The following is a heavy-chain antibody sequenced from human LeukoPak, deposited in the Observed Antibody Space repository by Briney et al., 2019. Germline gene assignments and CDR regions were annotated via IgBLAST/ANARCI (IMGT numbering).Heavy chain of an antibody. CDR3: ARETSANYDY. Sequence: PGGSLRLSCAASGFTFSSYWMSWVRQAPGKGLEWVANMNQDGSEKYFVDSVKGRFTISRDNAKNSLYLQMNSLRADDTAVYYCARETSANYDYWGQGTLVTVSS. CDR2: MNQDGSEK. V-gene: IGHV3-7*05. CDR1: GFTFSSYW. J-gene: IGHJ4*02. D-gene: IGHD2-2*01.